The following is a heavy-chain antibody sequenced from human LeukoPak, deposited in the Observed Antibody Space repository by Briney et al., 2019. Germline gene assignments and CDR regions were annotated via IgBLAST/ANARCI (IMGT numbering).Heavy chain of an antibody. V-gene: IGHV3-23*01. CDR2: ISGSGNST. D-gene: IGHD2-21*02. CDR3: AKEPPYCCGDCYFLLDY. Sequence: GGSLRLSCAASGFTFSSSLMTWVRQAPGKGLEWVSGISGSGNSTYYADSVKGRFTISRDNSKNTLYLQMNSLRAEDTAVYYCAKEPPYCCGDCYFLLDYWGQGTLVTVSS. CDR1: GFTFSSSL. J-gene: IGHJ4*02.